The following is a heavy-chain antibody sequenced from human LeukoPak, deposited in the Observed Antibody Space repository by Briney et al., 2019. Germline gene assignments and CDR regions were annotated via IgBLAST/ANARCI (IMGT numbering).Heavy chain of an antibody. V-gene: IGHV3-48*04. CDR1: GFTASSYT. CDR3: ARESILGTTTDYFDY. D-gene: IGHD1-26*01. Sequence: GGSLRLSCEAAGFTASSYTMNWVRQAPGKGLEWVSLISRTTGSIYYADSVRGRFTISRDSAKNSVYLPMNSLRAEDTAIYYCARESILGTTTDYFDYLGQGTRVIVSS. J-gene: IGHJ4*02. CDR2: ISRTTGSI.